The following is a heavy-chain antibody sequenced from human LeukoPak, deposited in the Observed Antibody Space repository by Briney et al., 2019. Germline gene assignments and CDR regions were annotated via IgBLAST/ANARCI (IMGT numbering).Heavy chain of an antibody. Sequence: PGGSLRLSCAASGFTFSNAWMSWVRQAPGKGLEWVGRIKSKTDGGTTDYAAPVKGRFTISRDDSKNTLYLQMNSLKTEDTAVYYCTPDQSHRGYDPGYFDYWGQGTLVTVSS. CDR2: IKSKTDGGTT. CDR1: GFTFSNAW. V-gene: IGHV3-15*01. D-gene: IGHD5-12*01. CDR3: TPDQSHRGYDPGYFDY. J-gene: IGHJ4*02.